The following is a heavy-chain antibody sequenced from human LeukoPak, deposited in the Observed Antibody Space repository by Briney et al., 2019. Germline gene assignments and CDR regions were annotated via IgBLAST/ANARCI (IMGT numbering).Heavy chain of an antibody. V-gene: IGHV3-48*02. Sequence: GGSLRLSCAASGFTFSSYSMNWVRQAPGKGLEWVSYISSISRTIYYADSVRARFTISRDNAKNSLYLQMNSLRDEDTAVYYCARDICSSSSCSYGMDVWGQGTTVTVSS. D-gene: IGHD2-2*01. J-gene: IGHJ6*02. CDR2: ISSISRTI. CDR1: GFTFSSYS. CDR3: ARDICSSSSCSYGMDV.